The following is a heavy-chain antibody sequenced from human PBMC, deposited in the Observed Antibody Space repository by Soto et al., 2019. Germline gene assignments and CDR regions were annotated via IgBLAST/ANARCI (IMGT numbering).Heavy chain of an antibody. D-gene: IGHD1-26*01. V-gene: IGHV1-2*02. Sequence: QVHLVQSGAEVKKPGASVKVSCQTSGYSFPDFYIHWVRQAPGQGLEWMGWINPKNGGTNFARKFQGRVTMTRDTSISTIFMEVSSLESDDTAVYYCARPTSGSGDYWGQGTLVTVSS. CDR2: INPKNGGT. CDR1: GYSFPDFY. J-gene: IGHJ4*02. CDR3: ARPTSGSGDY.